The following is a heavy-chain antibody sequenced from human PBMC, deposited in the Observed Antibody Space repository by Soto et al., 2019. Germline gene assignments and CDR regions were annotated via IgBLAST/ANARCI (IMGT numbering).Heavy chain of an antibody. CDR1: GFAVSNHY. J-gene: IGHJ6*02. Sequence: EVQLVETGGALIQPGGSLRLSCAASGFAVSNHYMNWVRQAPGKGLEWVSIIRTTGSTYYADSVKGRFTISRDNSKNTVSLEMNSLRVEETAVYYCARNAMMDVWGQGTTGIVSS. CDR2: IRTTGST. V-gene: IGHV3-53*02. CDR3: ARNAMMDV.